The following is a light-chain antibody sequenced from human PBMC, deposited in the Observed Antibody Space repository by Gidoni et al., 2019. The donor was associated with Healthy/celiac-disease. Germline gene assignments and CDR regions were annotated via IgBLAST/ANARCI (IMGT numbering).Light chain of an antibody. Sequence: DIQMTQSPSTLSASVGDRVTITCRASQSISSWLAWYQQKPGKAPKLLIYKASSLESGVPSRFSGSGSGTELTLTISSLQPDDFATYYSQKYNSYSPWTFGQGTKVEIK. J-gene: IGKJ1*01. CDR1: QSISSW. CDR2: KAS. V-gene: IGKV1-5*03. CDR3: QKYNSYSPWT.